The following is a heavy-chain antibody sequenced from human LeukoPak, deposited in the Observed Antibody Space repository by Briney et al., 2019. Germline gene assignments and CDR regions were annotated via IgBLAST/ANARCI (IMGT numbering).Heavy chain of an antibody. V-gene: IGHV1-2*02. D-gene: IGHD2-2*01. CDR3: ARLFHQDAFDI. CDR1: GYTFTDYY. J-gene: IGHJ3*02. CDR2: INPLSGGT. Sequence: ASVKVSCKAPGYTFTDYYIHWVRQAPGHGLAWMGWINPLSGGTNYAQKFQGRVTMTRDTSISTAYMDLNSLTSDDTAVYYCARLFHQDAFDIWGQGTMVTVYS.